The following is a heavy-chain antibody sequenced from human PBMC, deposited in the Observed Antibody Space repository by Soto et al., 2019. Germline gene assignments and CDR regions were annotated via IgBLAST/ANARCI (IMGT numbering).Heavy chain of an antibody. D-gene: IGHD5-12*01. CDR1: GFTFTSSA. J-gene: IGHJ4*02. CDR2: IVVGSGNT. Sequence: SVKVSCKASGFTFTSSAVQWVRQARGQRLEWIGWIVVGSGNTNYAQKFQERVTITRDMSTSTAYMELSSLRSEDTAVYYCAAPGDGYNYFDYWGQGTLVTVSS. CDR3: AAPGDGYNYFDY. V-gene: IGHV1-58*01.